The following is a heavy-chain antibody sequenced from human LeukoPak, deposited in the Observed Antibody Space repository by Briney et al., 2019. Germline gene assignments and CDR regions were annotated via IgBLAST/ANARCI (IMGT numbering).Heavy chain of an antibody. CDR2: INPNSGGT. J-gene: IGHJ4*02. D-gene: IGHD6-13*01. V-gene: IGHV1-2*02. CDR3: ARDFALWSGNIAAAGTKYHFDY. CDR1: GYTFTGYY. Sequence: GASVKVSCKASGYTFTGYYMHWVRQAPGQGLEWMGWINPNSGGTNYAQKFQGRVTMTRDTSISTAYMELSRLRSDDTAVYYCARDFALWSGNIAAAGTKYHFDYWGQGTLVTVSS.